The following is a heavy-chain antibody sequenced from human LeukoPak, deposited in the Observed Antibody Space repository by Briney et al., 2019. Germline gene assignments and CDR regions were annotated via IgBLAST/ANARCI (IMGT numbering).Heavy chain of an antibody. CDR2: IYYSGST. CDR3: ARGSLAGGVFDY. CDR1: GGSISSSSYY. V-gene: IGHV4-39*07. Sequence: PSETLSLTCTVSGGSISSSSYYWGWIRQPPGKGLEWIGSIYYSGSTYYNPSLKSRVTISVDTSKNQFSLKLSSVTAADTAVYYCARGSLAGGVFDYWGQGTLVTVSS. J-gene: IGHJ4*02. D-gene: IGHD3-10*01.